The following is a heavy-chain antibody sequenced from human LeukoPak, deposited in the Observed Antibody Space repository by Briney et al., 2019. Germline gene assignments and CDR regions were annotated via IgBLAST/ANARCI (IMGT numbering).Heavy chain of an antibody. CDR1: GFTFSSYG. J-gene: IGHJ4*02. CDR2: IWYDGGYK. CDR3: ARANVPYGDYGRGGLDY. D-gene: IGHD4-17*01. Sequence: PGRSLRLSCAASGFTFSSYGMHWVRQAPGKGLEWVAVIWYDGGYKYNTDSVKGRFTISRDNSKTTLYLQMNSLRAEDTAVYYCARANVPYGDYGRGGLDYWGQGTLVTVSS. V-gene: IGHV3-30*19.